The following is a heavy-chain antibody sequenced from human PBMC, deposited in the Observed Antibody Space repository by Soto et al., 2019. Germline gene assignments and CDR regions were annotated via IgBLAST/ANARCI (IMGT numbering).Heavy chain of an antibody. Sequence: QVQLVQSGAEVKKPGSSLKVSCKTSGVTFSTSGISWVRQGTGQGLEWMGGIIPLFGTPKYARKVQGRVSITADGSATTTSLELSGLCSVDTAIYYGSIVSPSICGGGSCHRLDSYTEHWG. CDR2: IIPLFGTP. CDR3: SIVSPSICGGGSCHRLDSYTEH. CDR1: GVTFSTSG. V-gene: IGHV1-69*01. D-gene: IGHD2-21*01. J-gene: IGHJ1*01.